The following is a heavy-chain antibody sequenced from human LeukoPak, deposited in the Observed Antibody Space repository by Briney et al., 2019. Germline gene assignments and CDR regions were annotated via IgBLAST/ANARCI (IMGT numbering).Heavy chain of an antibody. V-gene: IGHV3-23*01. CDR2: ISDSGGST. J-gene: IGHJ4*01. CDR1: GFTFSTFA. CDR3: AKRYDTSRYHYFDQ. D-gene: IGHD3-22*01. Sequence: GGCLRLSCAVSGFTFSTFAMTWVRQAPGKGLEWVSVISDSGGSTYYADAVEGPFTTSRDNSKNTLYLHLNSLRAEDTAVYFCAKRYDTSRYHYFDQWGHGTLVTVSS.